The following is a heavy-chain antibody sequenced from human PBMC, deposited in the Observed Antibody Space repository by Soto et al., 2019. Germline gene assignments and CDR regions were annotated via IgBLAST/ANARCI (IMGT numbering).Heavy chain of an antibody. V-gene: IGHV4-30-4*01. Sequence: PSETLSLTCTVSGGSISSGDYYWSWIRQPPGKGLEWIGYIYYSGSTYYNPSLKSRVTISVDTSKNQFSLKLSSVTAADTAVYYCASTYYYDSSGYPPLDVWGQGTTVTVSS. CDR2: IYYSGST. CDR1: GGSISSGDYY. CDR3: ASTYYYDSSGYPPLDV. D-gene: IGHD3-22*01. J-gene: IGHJ6*02.